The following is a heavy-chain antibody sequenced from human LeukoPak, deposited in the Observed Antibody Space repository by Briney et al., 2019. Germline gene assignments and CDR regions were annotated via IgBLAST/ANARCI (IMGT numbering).Heavy chain of an antibody. CDR2: INHSGST. V-gene: IGHV4-34*01. CDR1: GGSFSGYY. Sequence: SETLSLTCAVYGGSFSGYYWSWIRQPPGKGLEWIGEINHSGSTNYNPSLKSRVTISVDTSKNQFSLKLSSVAAADTAAYYCARQWGYSSSWRGYYFDYWGQGTLVTVSS. D-gene: IGHD6-13*01. J-gene: IGHJ4*02. CDR3: ARQWGYSSSWRGYYFDY.